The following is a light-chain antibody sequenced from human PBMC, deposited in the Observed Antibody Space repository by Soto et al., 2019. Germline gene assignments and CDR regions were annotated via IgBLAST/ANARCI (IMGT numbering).Light chain of an antibody. CDR3: QHYNSYSEA. Sequence: DIHMTQSPSSLSASVVDTVTITCRASQNIDMYLNWYQQKPGKAPRVLISGASNLQSGVPSRFSGSGSGTEFTLTISSLQPDDFATYYCQHYNSYSEAFGQGTRWIT. CDR2: GAS. J-gene: IGKJ1*01. CDR1: QNIDMY. V-gene: IGKV1-5*01.